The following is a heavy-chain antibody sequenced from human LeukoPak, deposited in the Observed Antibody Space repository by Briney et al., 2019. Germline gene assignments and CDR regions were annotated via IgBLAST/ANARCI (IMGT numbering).Heavy chain of an antibody. CDR1: GGSFSGYY. V-gene: IGHV4-34*01. D-gene: IGHD3-22*01. CDR2: INHSGST. J-gene: IGHJ4*02. Sequence: PSETLSLTCAVYGGSFSGYYWSWIRQPPGKGLEWIGEINHSGSTNYNPSLKSRVTISVDTSKNQFSLKLSSVTAADTAVYYCARAPYYYDSSGYYSHYFDYWGQGTLVTVSS. CDR3: ARAPYYYDSSGYYSHYFDY.